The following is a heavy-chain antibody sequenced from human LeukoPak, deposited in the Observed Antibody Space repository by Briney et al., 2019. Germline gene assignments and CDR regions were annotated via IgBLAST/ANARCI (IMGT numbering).Heavy chain of an antibody. Sequence: GESLKISCKGSGYSFTSYWIGWVRQMPGRGLEWMGMRYPDGSASTYHPSFEGRVTISADQSVTTAYLEWNSLKASDTALYYCVRQGLQSGTYPAYWGPGTLVTVSS. J-gene: IGHJ4*02. CDR1: GYSFTSYW. CDR2: RYPDGSAS. V-gene: IGHV5-51*01. CDR3: VRQGLQSGTYPAY. D-gene: IGHD1-26*01.